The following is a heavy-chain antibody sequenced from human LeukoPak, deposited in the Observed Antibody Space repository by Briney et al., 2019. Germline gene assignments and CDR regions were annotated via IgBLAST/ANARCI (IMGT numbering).Heavy chain of an antibody. Sequence: GASVKVSCKASGYTFTGYYMHWVRQAPGRGLEWMGRINPNSGGTNYAQKFQGRVTMTRDTSISTAYMELSRLRSDDTAVYYCARPGTTVTTCYGYWGQGTLVTVSS. CDR3: ARPGTTVTTCYGY. D-gene: IGHD4-17*01. V-gene: IGHV1-2*06. CDR2: INPNSGGT. CDR1: GYTFTGYY. J-gene: IGHJ4*02.